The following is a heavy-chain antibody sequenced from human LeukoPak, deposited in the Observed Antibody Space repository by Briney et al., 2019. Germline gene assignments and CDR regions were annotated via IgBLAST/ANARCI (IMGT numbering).Heavy chain of an antibody. Sequence: GGSLRLSCAASGFTFRSYWMSWVRQTPGKGLEWVANINPDGSEKSYVDSVKGRFTISRDNAKNSLYLQMNRLRPEDAAVYYCAKAPVTTCRGAFCYPFDYWGLGTLVTVSS. V-gene: IGHV3-7*03. CDR3: AKAPVTTCRGAFCYPFDY. CDR1: GFTFRSYW. D-gene: IGHD2-15*01. J-gene: IGHJ4*02. CDR2: INPDGSEK.